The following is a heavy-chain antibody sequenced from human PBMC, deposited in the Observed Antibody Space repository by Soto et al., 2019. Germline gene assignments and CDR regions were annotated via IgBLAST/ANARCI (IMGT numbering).Heavy chain of an antibody. CDR2: IYYSGST. V-gene: IGHV4-61*01. CDR1: GGSVSSGSYY. CDR3: ARELLWFGELGYGMDV. D-gene: IGHD3-10*01. Sequence: PSETLSLTCTVSGGSVSSGSYYWSWIRQPPGKGLEWIGYIYYSGSTYYNPSLKSRVTISVDTSKNQFSLKLSSVTAADTAVYYCARELLWFGELGYGMDVWGQGTTVTVSS. J-gene: IGHJ6*02.